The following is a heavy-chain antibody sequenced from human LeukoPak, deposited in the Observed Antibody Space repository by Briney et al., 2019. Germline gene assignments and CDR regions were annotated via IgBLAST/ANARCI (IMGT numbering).Heavy chain of an antibody. V-gene: IGHV3-7*01. CDR2: IKNDGSEK. CDR1: GFIFSNYW. CDR3: AEGVYIYGNLFDY. Sequence: PGGSLRLSCVASGFIFSNYWVSWVRQAPGKALEWVASIKNDGSEKNYVDSVKGRFTISRDNAKNSLYLHMSSLTAEDTAVYYCAEGVYIYGNLFDYWGQGTLVTVSS. J-gene: IGHJ4*02. D-gene: IGHD3-3*02.